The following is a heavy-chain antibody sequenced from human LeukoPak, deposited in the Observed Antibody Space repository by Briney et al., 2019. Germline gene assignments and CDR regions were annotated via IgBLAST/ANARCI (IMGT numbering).Heavy chain of an antibody. CDR2: INPNSGGT. CDR1: GYTFTGYY. V-gene: IGHV1-2*04. Sequence: GASVKVSCKASGYTFTGYYMHWVRQAPGQGLEWMGWINPNSGGTNYAQKFQGWVTMTRDTSISTAYMELSRLRSDDTAVYYCAREVSGSYSYYYYGMDVWGQGTTVTVSS. CDR3: AREVSGSYSYYYYGMDV. D-gene: IGHD1-26*01. J-gene: IGHJ6*02.